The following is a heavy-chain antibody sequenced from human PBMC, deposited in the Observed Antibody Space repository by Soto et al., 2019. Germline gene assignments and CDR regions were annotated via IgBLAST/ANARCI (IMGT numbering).Heavy chain of an antibody. V-gene: IGHV1-69*01. Sequence: QVQLEQSGAEVKKPGSSVKVSCKASGASFNSFAISWVRQAPGQGLEWMGGIISIPGPATYALKFQGRVTITADESTTAAYMELSNLRSEDTAVYYCARDGAGYCTPTTCYTPCDYWGQGTLVTVSS. CDR1: GASFNSFA. J-gene: IGHJ4*02. CDR2: IISIPGPA. CDR3: ARDGAGYCTPTTCYTPCDY. D-gene: IGHD2-8*01.